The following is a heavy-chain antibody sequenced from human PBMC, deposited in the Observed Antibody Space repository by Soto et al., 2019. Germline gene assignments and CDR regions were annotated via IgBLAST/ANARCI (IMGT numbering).Heavy chain of an antibody. CDR3: ARDPVYGWNYDQRAPGLFFDY. D-gene: IGHD1-7*01. Sequence: ASVKVSCKASGYTFTGYYMHWVRQAPRQGLEWMGWINPNSGGTNYAQKFQGRVTMTRDTSISTAYMELSRLRSDDTAVYYCARDPVYGWNYDQRAPGLFFDYWGQGTLVTVSS. J-gene: IGHJ4*02. V-gene: IGHV1-2*02. CDR2: INPNSGGT. CDR1: GYTFTGYY.